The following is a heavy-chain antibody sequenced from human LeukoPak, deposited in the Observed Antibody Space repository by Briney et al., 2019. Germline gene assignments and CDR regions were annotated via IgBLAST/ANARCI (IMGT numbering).Heavy chain of an antibody. CDR1: GFTFSSYA. CDR3: AKDPYYANNFPEYFQH. CDR2: ISGSGHKT. V-gene: IGHV3-23*01. D-gene: IGHD3-22*01. J-gene: IGHJ1*01. Sequence: GRSLRLSCPASGFTFSSYAMSWVRQAPGKGLEWVASISGSGHKTYYADSVRGRFTVSRDNSRNTVYLQMKSLSAEDTAVYYCAKDPYYANNFPEYFQHWGQGTLVTVSS.